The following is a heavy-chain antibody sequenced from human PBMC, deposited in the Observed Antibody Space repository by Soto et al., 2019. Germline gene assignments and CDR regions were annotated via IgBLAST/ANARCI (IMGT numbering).Heavy chain of an antibody. V-gene: IGHV3-7*01. CDR2: IKQDGSEK. CDR1: GFTFSSYW. CDR3: ARSTHAYDFWSVYYKALGYYYYMDV. J-gene: IGHJ6*03. D-gene: IGHD3-3*01. Sequence: GGSLRLSCAASGFTFSSYWMSWVRQAPGKGLEWVANIKQDGSEKYYVDSVKGRFTISRDNAKNSLYLQMNSLRAEDTAVYYCARSTHAYDFWSVYYKALGYYYYMDVWGKGTTVTVSS.